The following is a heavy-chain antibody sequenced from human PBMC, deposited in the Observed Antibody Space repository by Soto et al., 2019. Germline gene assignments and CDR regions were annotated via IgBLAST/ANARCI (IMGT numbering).Heavy chain of an antibody. V-gene: IGHV1-69*01. Sequence: QVQLVQSGAEVKKPGSSVTVSCKVSGGTFSGTAINWVRQAPGQGHEWLGGIIPMFAITHYAPKFQGRVAITAYDSTSTAYMQLNSLRSDDTAVYHCWRAPHNISFKFFHWGQGTRVSVSS. CDR3: WRAPHNISFKFFH. D-gene: IGHD1-1*01. J-gene: IGHJ4*02. CDR2: IIPMFAIT. CDR1: GGTFSGTA.